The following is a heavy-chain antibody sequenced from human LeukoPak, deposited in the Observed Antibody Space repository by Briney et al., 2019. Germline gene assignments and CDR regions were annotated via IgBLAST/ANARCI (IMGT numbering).Heavy chain of an antibody. Sequence: GGSLRLSCAASGFTFNSYNMNWVRQAPGKGLEWVSSITSSSTYMYYADSVKGRFTISRDNAKNSLYLQMNSLRAEDTAVYYCARDVGITVADSFDPWGQGTLVTVSS. V-gene: IGHV3-21*01. CDR2: ITSSSTYM. CDR3: ARDVGITVADSFDP. D-gene: IGHD6-19*01. CDR1: GFTFNSYN. J-gene: IGHJ5*02.